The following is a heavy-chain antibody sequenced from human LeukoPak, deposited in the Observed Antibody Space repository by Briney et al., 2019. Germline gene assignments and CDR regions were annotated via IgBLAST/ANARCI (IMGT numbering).Heavy chain of an antibody. D-gene: IGHD6-25*01. Sequence: GGSLRLSCAASGFTFSTYTMNWVRQPPGKGPEGVSNIGCSSSTIYYADSVKGRFTISRDNAKNSLYLQMNSLRADDTAVYYGARFAAGGSYYYYMDVWGKGTTVTVSS. J-gene: IGHJ6*03. CDR1: GFTFSTYT. V-gene: IGHV3-48*01. CDR3: ARFAAGGSYYYYMDV. CDR2: IGCSSSTI.